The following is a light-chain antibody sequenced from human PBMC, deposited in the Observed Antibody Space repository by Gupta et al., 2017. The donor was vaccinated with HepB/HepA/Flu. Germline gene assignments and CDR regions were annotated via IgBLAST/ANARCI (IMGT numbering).Light chain of an antibody. Sequence: DIQMTQSPSSLSASVGDRVTITCRASQSISSYLNWYQQKPGKAPKLLIYAASSLQSGVPSRFSGSGSGTDFTLTISSLQPEDFATYYGQQSLSTFGHGTKVDIK. CDR2: AAS. J-gene: IGKJ3*01. CDR1: QSISSY. V-gene: IGKV1-39*01. CDR3: QQSLST.